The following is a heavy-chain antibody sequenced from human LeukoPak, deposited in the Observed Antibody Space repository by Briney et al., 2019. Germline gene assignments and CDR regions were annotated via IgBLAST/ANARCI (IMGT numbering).Heavy chain of an antibody. D-gene: IGHD2-21*01. CDR2: VNPTSGVT. CDR1: GYNFTDFY. CDR3: TTLFISPIAADY. J-gene: IGHJ4*02. V-gene: IGHV1-2*02. Sequence: GATVTVSCKTSGYNFTDFYLHWVRQAPGQGPEWLGWVNPTSGVTKYAQKFEGRVVLSRDASIDTVYMEMRSLRYDDTAVYYCTTLFISPIAADYWGQGTLVIVS.